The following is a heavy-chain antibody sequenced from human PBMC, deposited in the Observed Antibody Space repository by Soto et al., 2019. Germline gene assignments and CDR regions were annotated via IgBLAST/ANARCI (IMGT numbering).Heavy chain of an antibody. D-gene: IGHD4-17*01. CDR1: GYTFTSYG. CDR2: ISAYNGNT. J-gene: IGHJ4*02. V-gene: IGHV1-18*01. Sequence: QVQLVQSGAEVKKPGASVKVSCKASGYTFTSYGISWVRQAPGQGLEWMGWISAYNGNTNYAQKLQGRVTMTTDTSTSTADMELRSLRSDDTAVYYCARDQGPDYGDYERFDYWGQGTLVTVSS. CDR3: ARDQGPDYGDYERFDY.